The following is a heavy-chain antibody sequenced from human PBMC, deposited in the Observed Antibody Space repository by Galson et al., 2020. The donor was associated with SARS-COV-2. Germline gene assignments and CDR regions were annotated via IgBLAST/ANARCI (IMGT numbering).Heavy chain of an antibody. CDR3: ARSTPPFDI. Sequence: GGSLRLSCAASGFTFSSYAMHWARQAPGKGLEWVAVISYDGSNKYYADSVKGRFTISRDNSKNTLYLQMNSLRAEDTAVYYCARSTPPFDIWGQGTMVTVSS. CDR1: GFTFSSYA. CDR2: ISYDGSNK. V-gene: IGHV3-30-3*01. J-gene: IGHJ3*02.